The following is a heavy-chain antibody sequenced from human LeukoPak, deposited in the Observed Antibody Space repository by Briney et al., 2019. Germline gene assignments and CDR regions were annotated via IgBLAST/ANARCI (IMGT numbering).Heavy chain of an antibody. CDR3: ARAEVTATPYYYYGMDV. CDR2: IYYSGST. J-gene: IGHJ6*02. V-gene: IGHV4-59*01. D-gene: IGHD2-21*02. CDR1: GGSISSYY. Sequence: SETLSLTCTVSGGSISSYYWSWIRQPPGKGLGWIGYIYYSGSTNYNPSLKSRVTISVDTSKNQFSLKLSSVTAADTAVYYCARAEVTATPYYYYGMDVWGQGTTVTVSS.